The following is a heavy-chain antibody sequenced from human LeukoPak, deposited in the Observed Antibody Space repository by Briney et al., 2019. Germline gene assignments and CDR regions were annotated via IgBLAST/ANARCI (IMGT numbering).Heavy chain of an antibody. D-gene: IGHD3-3*01. V-gene: IGHV4-39*07. CDR1: ARSISSSSYY. J-gene: IGHJ3*02. CDR3: ARDGPYYYDAFDI. Sequence: PSQTLSLTCTVSARSISSSSYYSGWTRHPPGKWLGWIGSIYYSGSTYYNPYLKSRVTISVDTSKNQFSLKLSSVTAADTAVYYGARDGPYYYDAFDIWGQGTMVTVSS. CDR2: IYYSGST.